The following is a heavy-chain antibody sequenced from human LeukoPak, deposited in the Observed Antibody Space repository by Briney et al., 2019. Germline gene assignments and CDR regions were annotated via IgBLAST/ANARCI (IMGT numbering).Heavy chain of an antibody. J-gene: IGHJ4*02. CDR2: IWYDGGNK. Sequence: GGSLRLSCAASGFTFSNYHMHWVRQAPGKGLEWVAVIWYDGGNKYNADSVKGRFTISRDKSKNTLYLQMNSLRAEDTAFYYRARDSYGADYWGQGTLVTVSS. CDR1: GFTFSNYH. CDR3: ARDSYGADY. V-gene: IGHV3-33*01. D-gene: IGHD4/OR15-4a*01.